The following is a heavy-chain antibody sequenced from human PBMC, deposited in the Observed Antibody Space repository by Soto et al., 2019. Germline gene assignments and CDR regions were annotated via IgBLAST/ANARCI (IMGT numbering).Heavy chain of an antibody. CDR1: GGSFSGYY. CDR2: FNHSGST. V-gene: IGHV4-34*01. J-gene: IGHJ5*02. CDR3: ARVRRYGQRVATIGNWFDP. D-gene: IGHD5-12*01. Sequence: SETLSLTCAVYGGSFSGYYWSWIRQPPGKGLEWIGEFNHSGSTNYIPSLKSRVTISVDTSKNQFSLKLSSVTAADTAVFYCARVRRYGQRVATIGNWFDPWGQGTLVTVSS.